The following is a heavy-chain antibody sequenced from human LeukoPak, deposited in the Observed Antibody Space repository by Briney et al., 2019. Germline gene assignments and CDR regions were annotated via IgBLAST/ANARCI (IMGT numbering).Heavy chain of an antibody. J-gene: IGHJ4*02. Sequence: PGESLRLSCAASGFTFSNCAMSWVRQALGEGLEWISAMSGSGDKTHYADSVKGRFTISRDNSKNTLYLQMNSLTAEDTAVYYCAKEGRLTPPDYWGQGTLVTVSS. V-gene: IGHV3-23*01. CDR1: GFTFSNCA. CDR3: AKEGRLTPPDY. CDR2: MSGSGDKT.